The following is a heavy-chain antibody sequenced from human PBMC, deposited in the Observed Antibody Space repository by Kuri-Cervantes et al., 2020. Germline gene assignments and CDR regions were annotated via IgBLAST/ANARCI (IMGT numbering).Heavy chain of an antibody. Sequence: SETLSLTCTVSGGSISSYYWSWIRQPPGKGPEWIGYIYYSGSTNYNPSLKSRVTISVDTSKNQFSLKLSSVTAADTAVYYCARVLRSALGAFDIWGQGTMVTVSS. CDR2: IYYSGST. J-gene: IGHJ3*02. D-gene: IGHD5-24*01. CDR3: ARVLRSALGAFDI. CDR1: GGSISSYY. V-gene: IGHV4-59*01.